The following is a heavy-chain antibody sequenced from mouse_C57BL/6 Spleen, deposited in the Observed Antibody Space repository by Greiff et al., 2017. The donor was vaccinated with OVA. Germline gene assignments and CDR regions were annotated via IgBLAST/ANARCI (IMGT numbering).Heavy chain of an antibody. CDR3: AYYSNYDGSYFDY. D-gene: IGHD2-5*01. CDR1: GYTFTSYW. J-gene: IGHJ2*01. CDR2: IDPSGSYT. Sequence: QVQLQQPGAELVKPGASVKLSCKASGYTFTSYWMQWVKQRPGQGLEWIGEIDPSGSYTNYNQKFKGKATLTVDTSSSTAYMQLSSLTSEDSAVYNCAYYSNYDGSYFDYWGKGTTLTVAS. V-gene: IGHV1-50*01.